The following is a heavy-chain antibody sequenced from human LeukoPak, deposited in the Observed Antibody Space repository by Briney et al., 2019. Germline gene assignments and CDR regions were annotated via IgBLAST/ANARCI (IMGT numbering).Heavy chain of an antibody. CDR2: INPNSGGT. CDR1: GYTFTGYY. Sequence: GASVKVSCKASGYTFTGYYMHWVRQAPGQGLEWMGWINPNSGGTNYAQKFQGRVTMTRDTSISTAYMELSRLRSDDTAVYYCAREVGSSSPGVGYWGQGTLVTVSS. J-gene: IGHJ4*02. CDR3: AREVGSSSPGVGY. D-gene: IGHD6-13*01. V-gene: IGHV1-2*02.